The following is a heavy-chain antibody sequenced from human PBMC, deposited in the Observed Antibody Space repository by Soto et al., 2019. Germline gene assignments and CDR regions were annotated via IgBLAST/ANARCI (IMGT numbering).Heavy chain of an antibody. CDR2: ISSSSTYT. CDR3: AREHASGGSWTIDV. V-gene: IGHV3-11*06. J-gene: IGHJ4*02. D-gene: IGHD2-15*01. Sequence: GGSLRLSCAASGFSFSDYYMTWIRQAPGKGLEWVSYISSSSTYTNHADSVKGRFTMSRDNAKNSLYLQMNSLRAEATAVSYCAREHASGGSWTIDVWGQGTPVIGSS. CDR1: GFSFSDYY.